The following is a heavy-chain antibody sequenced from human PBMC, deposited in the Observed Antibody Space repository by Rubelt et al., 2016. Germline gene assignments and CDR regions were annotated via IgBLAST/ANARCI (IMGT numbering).Heavy chain of an antibody. J-gene: IGHJ4*02. D-gene: IGHD2-15*01. CDR2: FDPEDGET. Sequence: QVQLVQFGAEVKKPGASVKVSCKVSGYTLTELSMHWVRQAPGKGLEWMGGFDPEDGETIYAQKFQGRGTMTEDTSTDTAYMELSSLRSEDTAVYYCATGIIRLKPFDYWGQGTLVTVSS. V-gene: IGHV1-24*01. CDR3: ATGIIRLKPFDY. CDR1: GYTLTELS.